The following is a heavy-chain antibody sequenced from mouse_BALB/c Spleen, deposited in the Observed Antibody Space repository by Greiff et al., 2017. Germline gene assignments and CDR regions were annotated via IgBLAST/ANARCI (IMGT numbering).Heavy chain of an antibody. CDR1: GYTFTSYW. CDR2: INPSNGRT. J-gene: IGHJ4*01. Sequence: VQLQQSGDDLVKPGASVKLSCKASGYTFTSYWMHWVKQRPGQGLEWIGEINPSNGRTNYNEKFKGKATLTADKSSSTAYMQLSSLTSDDSAVYFGARRRDYYDYGDYAMDYWGQGTSVTVSS. D-gene: IGHD2-4*01. CDR3: ARRRDYYDYGDYAMDY. V-gene: IGHV1S81*02.